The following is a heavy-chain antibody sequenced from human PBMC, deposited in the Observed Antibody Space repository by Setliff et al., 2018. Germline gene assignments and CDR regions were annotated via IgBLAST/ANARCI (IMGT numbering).Heavy chain of an antibody. D-gene: IGHD2-21*02. J-gene: IGHJ4*02. CDR3: TTGSVCVGACYSGRLNY. CDR1: GLSCRDHF. CDR2: TRNKALNYST. V-gene: IGHV3-72*01. Sequence: GGSLRLSCAASGLSCRDHFMDWVRQAPGKGREWLGRTRNKALNYSTEYAASVKGRFTISRDDSRNTLYQQLSSLQTEDTAVYYCTTGSVCVGACYSGRLNYWGQGTLVTVSS.